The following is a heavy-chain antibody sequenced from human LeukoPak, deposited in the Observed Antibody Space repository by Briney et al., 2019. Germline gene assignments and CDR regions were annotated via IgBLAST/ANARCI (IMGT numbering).Heavy chain of an antibody. CDR2: INSDGSST. CDR1: GFTFSSYW. V-gene: IGHV3-74*01. CDR3: ARASWELPLDY. Sequence: GGSLRLSCAASGFTFSSYWMHWVRQAPGKGLVWVSRINSDGSSTSYADSVKGRFTISRDNAKNTLYLQMNGLRAEDTAVYYCARASWELPLDYWGQGTLVTVSS. J-gene: IGHJ4*02. D-gene: IGHD1-26*01.